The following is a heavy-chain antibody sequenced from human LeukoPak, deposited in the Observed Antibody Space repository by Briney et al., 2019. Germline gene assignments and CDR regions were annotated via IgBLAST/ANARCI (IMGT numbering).Heavy chain of an antibody. CDR3: ARDKFSGYEPLFDY. CDR2: IYFTGNT. V-gene: IGHV4-39*07. CDR1: GGSISSTIYY. D-gene: IGHD5-12*01. Sequence: PSETLSLTCTVSGGSISSTIYYWGWIRQPPGKGLEWIGSIYFTGNTYYNPSLKSRVTISVDTSKKQFSLKLNSVTAADTAVYYCARDKFSGYEPLFDYWGQGTLVTVSS. J-gene: IGHJ4*02.